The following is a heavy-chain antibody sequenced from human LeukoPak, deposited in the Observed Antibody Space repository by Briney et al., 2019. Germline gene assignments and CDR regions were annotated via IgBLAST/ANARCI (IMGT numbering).Heavy chain of an antibody. D-gene: IGHD5-18*01. V-gene: IGHV3-30*18. CDR2: ISDDGRNK. Sequence: PGGSLRLSCAASGFSFRNYGMHWVRQAPGKGLEWVAVISDDGRNKYYADSARGRFTISRDNSKNMLYLQMNNLRPEDTAVYHCAKDADTATIIYWYFDLWGRGTLVTVSS. CDR3: AKDADTATIIYWYFDL. CDR1: GFSFRNYG. J-gene: IGHJ2*01.